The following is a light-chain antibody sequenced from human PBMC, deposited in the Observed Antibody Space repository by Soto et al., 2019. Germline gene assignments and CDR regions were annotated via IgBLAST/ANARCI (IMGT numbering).Light chain of an antibody. Sequence: DIEMTQSPSSLSASVGDRVTITCRASQDIRKSLVWYQQKPGKVPKLLIDSASTLQSGVPLRFSGSGSGTDLTLTISSLQPEDVATYYWQNYYTISLTFGGGTKVEI. CDR3: QNYYTISLT. V-gene: IGKV1-27*01. CDR2: SAS. CDR1: QDIRKS. J-gene: IGKJ4*01.